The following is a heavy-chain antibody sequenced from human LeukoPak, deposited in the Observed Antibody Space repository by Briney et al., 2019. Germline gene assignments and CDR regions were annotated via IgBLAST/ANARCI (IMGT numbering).Heavy chain of an antibody. CDR3: VREPAGYSSTWPYDY. Sequence: ASVKVSCKTSGYSFSKFGVSWVRQAPGQGLEWMGWISAQNGDTYYAQQVKGRVTMTTDTSTGTAYMELKSPTSDDTAVYYCVREPAGYSSTWPYDYWGQGTLVTVSS. V-gene: IGHV1-18*01. D-gene: IGHD6-13*01. J-gene: IGHJ4*02. CDR2: ISAQNGDT. CDR1: GYSFSKFG.